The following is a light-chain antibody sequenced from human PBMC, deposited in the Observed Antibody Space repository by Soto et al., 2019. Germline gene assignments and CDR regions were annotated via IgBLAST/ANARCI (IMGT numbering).Light chain of an antibody. CDR3: QQYFSYPYT. CDR1: QRLNTY. CDR2: GVS. J-gene: IGKJ2*01. Sequence: AIRMTQSPSSLSASTEDRVTITSRASQRLNTYLAWYQQKPGTAPKLLIYGVSSLQSGVPSRFSGSGSGTDFTLIISSLQSEDFATYYCQQYFSYPYTFGQGTKVDIK. V-gene: IGKV1-8*01.